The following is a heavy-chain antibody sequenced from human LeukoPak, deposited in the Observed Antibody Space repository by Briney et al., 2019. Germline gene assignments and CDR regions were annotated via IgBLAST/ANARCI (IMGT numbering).Heavy chain of an antibody. CDR2: ISSSSSYI. Sequence: GGSLRLSCAASGFTFSSYSMNWDRQATGKGLEWVSSISSSSSYIYYADSVKGRFTISRDNAKNSLYLQMNSLRAEDTAVYYCMSSGWGIIDYWGQGTLVTVSS. CDR3: MSSGWGIIDY. CDR1: GFTFSSYS. J-gene: IGHJ4*02. D-gene: IGHD3-16*01. V-gene: IGHV3-21*01.